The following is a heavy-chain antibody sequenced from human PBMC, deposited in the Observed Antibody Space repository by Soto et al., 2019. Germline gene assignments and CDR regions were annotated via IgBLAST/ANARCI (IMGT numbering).Heavy chain of an antibody. Sequence: ASVKVSCKASGYSITSYGISWVRQAPGQGLEWMGIINPSGGSTSYAQKFQGRVTMTRDTSTSTVYMELSSLRSEDTAVYYCAIHGSYGDYWGQGTLVTVSS. CDR1: GYSITSYG. V-gene: IGHV1-46*01. D-gene: IGHD1-26*01. J-gene: IGHJ4*02. CDR2: INPSGGST. CDR3: AIHGSYGDY.